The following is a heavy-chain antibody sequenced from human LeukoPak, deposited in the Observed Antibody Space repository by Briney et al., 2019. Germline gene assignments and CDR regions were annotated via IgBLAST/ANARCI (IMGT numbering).Heavy chain of an antibody. Sequence: SETLSLTCTVSGGSISRSSYYWGWIRQPPGKGLEWIGSIYYSGSTYYNPSLKSRVTISVDTSKNQFSLKLSSVTAADTAVYYCASRCTSTTCPSYMDVWGKGITVTVSS. D-gene: IGHD2/OR15-2a*01. CDR3: ASRCTSTTCPSYMDV. V-gene: IGHV4-39*07. CDR2: IYYSGST. CDR1: GGSISRSSYY. J-gene: IGHJ6*03.